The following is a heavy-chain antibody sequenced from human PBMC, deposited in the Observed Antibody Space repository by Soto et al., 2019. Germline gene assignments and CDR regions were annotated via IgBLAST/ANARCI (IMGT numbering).Heavy chain of an antibody. CDR3: TSRIRTTNDY. CDR2: VKTKADGGTT. V-gene: IGHV3-15*07. Sequence: EVQLVESGGGLVKPGESLSLSCAASGFTFTNAWMNWVRQAPGKGPEWVGRVKTKADGGTTEYAAPAKGRFTISRDDSINTVYLQMTSLKIEDTAVYYCTSRIRTTNDYWGQGTLVTVSS. D-gene: IGHD1-1*01. J-gene: IGHJ4*02. CDR1: GFTFTNAW.